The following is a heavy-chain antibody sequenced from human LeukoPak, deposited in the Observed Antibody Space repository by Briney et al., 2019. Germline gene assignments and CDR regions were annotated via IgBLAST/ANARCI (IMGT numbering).Heavy chain of an antibody. CDR1: GGSISSGGYY. D-gene: IGHD2-15*01. J-gene: IGHJ5*02. Sequence: PSETLSLTRTVSGGSISSGGYYWSWIRQHPGKGLEWIGYIYYSGSTYYNPSLKSRVTISVDTSKNQFSLKLSSVTAADTAVYYCARVVVVAATPYWFDPWGQGTLVTVSS. CDR3: ARVVVVAATPYWFDP. V-gene: IGHV4-31*03. CDR2: IYYSGST.